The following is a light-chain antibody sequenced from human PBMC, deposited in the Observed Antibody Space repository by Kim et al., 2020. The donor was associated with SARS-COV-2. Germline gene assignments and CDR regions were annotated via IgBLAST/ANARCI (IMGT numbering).Light chain of an antibody. J-gene: IGKJ4*01. CDR2: DAS. Sequence: ASVVDTVTIACRARVGISRYLAWYQKTPGKAPKRLISDASTVQSGVPSRFTGSGSGTDFTLTISSLQPEDLATYFCQQRGDYTLTFGGETKVDIK. CDR3: QQRGDYTLT. CDR1: VGISRY. V-gene: IGKV1-9*01.